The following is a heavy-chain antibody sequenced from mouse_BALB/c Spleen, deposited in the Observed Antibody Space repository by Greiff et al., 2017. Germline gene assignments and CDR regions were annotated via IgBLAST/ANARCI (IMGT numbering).Heavy chain of an antibody. D-gene: IGHD2-14*01. CDR1: GYTFTSYW. CDR2: INPSTGYT. CDR3: ARYYRYDVGAMDY. J-gene: IGHJ4*01. V-gene: IGHV1-7*01. Sequence: QVQLQQSGAELAKPGASVKMSCKASGYTFTSYWMHWVKQRPGQGLEWIGYINPSTGYTEYNQKFKDKATLTADKSSSTAYMQLSSLTSEDSAVYYCARYYRYDVGAMDYWGQGTSVTVSS.